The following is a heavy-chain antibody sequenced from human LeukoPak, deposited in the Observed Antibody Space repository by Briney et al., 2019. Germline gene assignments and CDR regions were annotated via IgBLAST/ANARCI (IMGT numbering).Heavy chain of an antibody. V-gene: IGHV6-1*01. Sequence: SQTLSLTCAISGDSVSSNSAAWNWIRQSPSRGLEWLGRTYYRSKWYNDYAVSVKSRITISPDTSKNQFSLQLNSVTPEDTAVYYCAREPIYCTNGVCYHSFDYWGQGTLVTVSS. CDR3: AREPIYCTNGVCYHSFDY. CDR2: TYYRSKWYN. J-gene: IGHJ4*02. CDR1: GDSVSSNSAA. D-gene: IGHD2-8*01.